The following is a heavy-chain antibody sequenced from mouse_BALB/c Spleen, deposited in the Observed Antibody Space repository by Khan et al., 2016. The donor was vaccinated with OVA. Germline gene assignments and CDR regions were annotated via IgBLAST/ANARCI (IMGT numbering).Heavy chain of an antibody. V-gene: IGHV3-2*02. D-gene: IGHD3-2*02. CDR1: GYSITSDYA. CDR3: ARIQGGDFDY. CDR2: ISYSGNT. J-gene: IGHJ2*01. Sequence: EVQLVESGPGLVKPSQSLSLTCTVTGYSITSDYAWNWIRKFPGNKLEWMGYISYSGNTKYNPSLKSRISITRDTSKNQFFLQLNFVTIEDTATYYCARIQGGDFDYWGQGTTLTVSS.